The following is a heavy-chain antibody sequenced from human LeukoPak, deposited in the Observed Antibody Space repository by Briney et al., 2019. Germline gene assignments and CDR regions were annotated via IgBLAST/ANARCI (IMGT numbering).Heavy chain of an antibody. Sequence: GESLKISCKGSGYSFTSYWIGWVRQMPGKGLEWMGIIYPGDSDTRYGPSFQGQVTISADKSISTAYLQWSSLKASDTAMYYCARSITMVRGVMGWFDPWGQGTLVTVSS. V-gene: IGHV5-51*01. CDR2: IYPGDSDT. J-gene: IGHJ5*02. CDR3: ARSITMVRGVMGWFDP. CDR1: GYSFTSYW. D-gene: IGHD3-10*01.